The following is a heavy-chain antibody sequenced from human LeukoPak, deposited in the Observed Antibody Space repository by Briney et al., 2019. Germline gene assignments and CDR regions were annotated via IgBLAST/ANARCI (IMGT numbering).Heavy chain of an antibody. CDR2: IKSKTDGGTT. CDR1: GFTFGNAW. J-gene: IGHJ5*02. V-gene: IGHV3-15*01. D-gene: IGHD3-3*01. CDR3: TTVIRAYYDFWSGYLKFDP. Sequence: GGSLRLSCAASGFTFGNAWMSWVRQAPGKGLEWVGRIKSKTDGGTTDYAARVKGRFTISRDDSKNTLYLQMNSLKTEDTAVYYCTTVIRAYYDFWSGYLKFDPWGQGTLVTVSS.